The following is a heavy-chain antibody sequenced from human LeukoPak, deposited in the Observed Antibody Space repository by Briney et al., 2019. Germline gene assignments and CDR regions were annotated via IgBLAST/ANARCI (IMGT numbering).Heavy chain of an antibody. CDR3: ARSGYSWRFPAYFDY. D-gene: IGHD5-12*01. V-gene: IGHV3-30-3*01. J-gene: IGHJ4*02. Sequence: SGGSLRLSCAASGFTFRSYAMHWVRQAPGKGLEWVAVISNDGSSEYYGDSVKGRFTISRDNSKDTLYLQMNSLRAEDTAVYYCARSGYSWRFPAYFDYWGQETLVTVSS. CDR1: GFTFRSYA. CDR2: ISNDGSSE.